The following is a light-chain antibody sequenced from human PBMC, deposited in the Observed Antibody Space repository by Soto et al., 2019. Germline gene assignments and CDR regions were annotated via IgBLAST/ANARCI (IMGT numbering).Light chain of an antibody. CDR2: RNN. V-gene: IGLV1-47*01. Sequence: QSVLTQPPSASGTPGQRVTISCSGSSSNIGSNYVYWYQQLPGTAPKLLISRNNQRPSGVPDRFSGSKSGTSASLAISGLGSEDEADYYCAAWDDSLSGWVFGGGTKLTVL. CDR1: SSNIGSNY. CDR3: AAWDDSLSGWV. J-gene: IGLJ3*02.